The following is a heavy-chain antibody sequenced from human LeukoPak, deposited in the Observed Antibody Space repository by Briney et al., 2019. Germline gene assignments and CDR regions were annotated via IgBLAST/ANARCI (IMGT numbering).Heavy chain of an antibody. CDR1: GFTVSSNY. CDR2: IYSGGST. D-gene: IGHD6-13*01. CDR3: ARGWQQLTNFDY. Sequence: GGSLRLSCAASGFTVSSNYMSWVRQAPGKGLEWVSVIYSGGSTYYADSVEGRFTISRDNSKNTLYLQMNSLRAEDTAVYYCARGWQQLTNFDYWGQGTLVTVSS. J-gene: IGHJ4*02. V-gene: IGHV3-53*01.